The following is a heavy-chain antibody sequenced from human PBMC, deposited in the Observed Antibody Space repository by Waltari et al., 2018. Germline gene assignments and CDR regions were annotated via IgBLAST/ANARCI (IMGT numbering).Heavy chain of an antibody. CDR2: INHSGST. CDR1: GGSFSGYY. V-gene: IGHV4-34*01. Sequence: QVQLQQWGAGLLKPSETLSLTCAVYGGSFSGYYWSWIRQPPGKGLEWIGEINHSGSTNYNPSLKSRVTISVDTSKNQFSLKLSSVTAADTAVYHCARGRRRFLEWLLHYYFDYWGQGTLVTVSS. CDR3: ARGRRRFLEWLLHYYFDY. J-gene: IGHJ4*02. D-gene: IGHD3-3*01.